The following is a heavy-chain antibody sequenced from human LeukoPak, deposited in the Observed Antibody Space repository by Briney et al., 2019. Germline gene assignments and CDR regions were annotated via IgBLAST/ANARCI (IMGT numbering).Heavy chain of an antibody. CDR1: GGSISSYY. CDR2: IYYSGST. V-gene: IGHV4-59*08. Sequence: PSETLSLTCTVSGGSISSYYWSWIRQPPGKGLEWIGYIYYSGSTNYSPSLKSRVTISVDTSKNQFSLKLSSVTAADTAVYYCARAAEAKAWFDPWGQGTLVTVSS. J-gene: IGHJ5*02. CDR3: ARAAEAKAWFDP. D-gene: IGHD6-13*01.